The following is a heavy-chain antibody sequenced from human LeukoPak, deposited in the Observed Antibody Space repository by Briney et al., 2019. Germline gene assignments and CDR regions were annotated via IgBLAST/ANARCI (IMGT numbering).Heavy chain of an antibody. CDR2: ISYDGSNK. J-gene: IGHJ3*02. CDR3: ARESITGTTDAFDI. V-gene: IGHV3-30-3*01. Sequence: EAGGSLRLSCAASGFTFSSYAMHWVRQAPGKGLEWVAVISYDGSNKYYADSVKGRFTISRDNSKNTLYLQMNSLRAEDTAVYYCARESITGTTDAFDIWGQGTMVTVSS. CDR1: GFTFSSYA. D-gene: IGHD1-20*01.